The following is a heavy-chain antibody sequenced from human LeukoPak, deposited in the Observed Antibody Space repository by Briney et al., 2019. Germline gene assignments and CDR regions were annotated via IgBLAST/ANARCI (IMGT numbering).Heavy chain of an antibody. V-gene: IGHV3-23*01. J-gene: IGHJ4*02. CDR2: ISGSLYGT. CDR3: AKASYYDSGGRREYYFDS. D-gene: IGHD3-22*01. CDR1: GFTFSNYA. Sequence: HPGGSLRLSCAGSGFTFSNYAMSWVRQAPGKGLEWVSSISGSLYGTYYADSVEGRFTISRDNSKNTLYLQMNSLGAEDTAVYYCAKASYYDSGGRREYYFDSWGQGTLVTVSS.